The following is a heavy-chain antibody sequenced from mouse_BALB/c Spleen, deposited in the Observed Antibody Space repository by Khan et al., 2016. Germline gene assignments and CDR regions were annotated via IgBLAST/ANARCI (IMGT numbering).Heavy chain of an antibody. J-gene: IGHJ1*01. CDR3: ARDLNDDWYFDV. V-gene: IGHV2-9*02. CDR1: GFSLTSYG. CDR2: IWAGGST. Sequence: QMQLKESGPGLVAPSQSLSITCTVSGFSLTSYGVHWVRQPPGKGLEWLGVIWAGGSTNYNSALMSRLSISKDNSKSQVFLKMNSLQTDDTAMYYCARDLNDDWYFDVWGAGTTVTVSS. D-gene: IGHD2-12*01.